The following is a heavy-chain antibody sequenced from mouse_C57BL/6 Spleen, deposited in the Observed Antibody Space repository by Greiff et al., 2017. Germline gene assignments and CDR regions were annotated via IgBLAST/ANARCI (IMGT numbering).Heavy chain of an antibody. Sequence: DVMLVESGGDLVKPGGSLKLSCAASGFTFSSYGMSWVRQTPDKRLEWVATISSGGSYTYYPDSVKGRFTISRDNAKNTLYLQMSSLKSEDTAMYYCARQGNPLYYYGSSWYFDVWGTGTTVTVSS. J-gene: IGHJ1*03. CDR2: ISSGGSYT. CDR3: ARQGNPLYYYGSSWYFDV. D-gene: IGHD1-1*01. V-gene: IGHV5-6*02. CDR1: GFTFSSYG.